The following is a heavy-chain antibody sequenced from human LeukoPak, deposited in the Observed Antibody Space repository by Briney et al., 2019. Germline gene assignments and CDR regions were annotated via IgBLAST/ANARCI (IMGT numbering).Heavy chain of an antibody. Sequence: GGSLRLSCAVSGFTFNNHWMHWVRQAPGKGLVWISRINTDGRNTNYADSVKGRFTISRDNARNMFYLQMNGLRAEDTAVYYCARDVNWNQVDYWGQGSLVTVSS. CDR1: GFTFNNHW. CDR2: INTDGRNT. V-gene: IGHV3-74*01. D-gene: IGHD1-20*01. CDR3: ARDVNWNQVDY. J-gene: IGHJ4*02.